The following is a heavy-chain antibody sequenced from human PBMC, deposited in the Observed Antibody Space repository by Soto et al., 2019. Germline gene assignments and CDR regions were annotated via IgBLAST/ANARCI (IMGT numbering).Heavy chain of an antibody. CDR3: ARERDSSGYYVN. CDR1: GGSISRYY. J-gene: IGHJ4*02. Sequence: LSLTCTVSGGSISRYYWSWIRQPPGKGLEWIGYIYYSGGTNYNPSLKSRVTISVDTSKNQFSLKLSSVTAADTAVYYCARERDSSGYYVNWGQGTLVTVSS. D-gene: IGHD3-22*01. CDR2: IYYSGGT. V-gene: IGHV4-59*12.